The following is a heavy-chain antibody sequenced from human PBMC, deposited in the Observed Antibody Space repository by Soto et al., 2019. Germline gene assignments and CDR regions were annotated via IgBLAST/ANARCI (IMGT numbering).Heavy chain of an antibody. CDR3: AKPHSGSYLGDDAFDI. Sequence: QVQLVESGGGVVQPGRSLRLSCAASGFTFSSYGMHWVRQAPGKGLEWGAVISYDGSNKYYADSVKGRFTISRDNSKNTLYLQMNSLRAEDTAVYYCAKPHSGSYLGDDAFDIWGQGTMVTVSS. CDR2: ISYDGSNK. CDR1: GFTFSSYG. D-gene: IGHD1-26*01. V-gene: IGHV3-30*18. J-gene: IGHJ3*02.